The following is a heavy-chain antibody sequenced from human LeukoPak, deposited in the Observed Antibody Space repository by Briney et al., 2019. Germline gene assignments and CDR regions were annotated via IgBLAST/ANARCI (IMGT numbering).Heavy chain of an antibody. J-gene: IGHJ4*02. CDR1: GFTFSNYA. D-gene: IGHD4-17*01. CDR3: ASSPPTGITVSYFDY. Sequence: GGSLRLSCAASGFTFSNYAMTWVRQAPGKGLEWVSDLSDSGASKYYADSVKGRFTISRDNSKNTLYLQMNSLRADDTAVYYCASSPPTGITVSYFDYWGQGTLVTVSS. V-gene: IGHV3-23*01. CDR2: LSDSGASK.